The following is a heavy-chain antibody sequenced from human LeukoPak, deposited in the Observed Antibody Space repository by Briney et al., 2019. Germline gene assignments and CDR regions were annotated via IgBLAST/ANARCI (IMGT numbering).Heavy chain of an antibody. CDR2: IYTSGST. CDR1: GGSISSGSYY. D-gene: IGHD6-19*01. V-gene: IGHV4-61*02. J-gene: IGHJ4*02. CDR3: AREGHGSGWYNY. Sequence: SETLSLTCTVSGGSISSGSYYWSWIRQPAGKGLEWIGRIYTSGSTNYNPSLKSRVTMSVDTSKNQFSLKLSSVTAADTAVYYCAREGHGSGWYNYWGQGTLVTVSS.